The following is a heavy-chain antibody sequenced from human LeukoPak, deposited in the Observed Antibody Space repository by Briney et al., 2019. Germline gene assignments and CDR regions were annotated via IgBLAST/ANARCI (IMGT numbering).Heavy chain of an antibody. V-gene: IGHV4-59*01. CDR2: IYYSGST. CDR1: GGSISSYY. D-gene: IGHD3-22*01. Sequence: SETLSLTCIVSGGSISSYYWSWIRQPPAKGLEWIGYIYYSGSTNYNPSLKSRVTISVDTSKNQFSLKLSSVTAADTAVHYCARISGSGYNSRGAFDIWGQGTMVTVSS. J-gene: IGHJ3*02. CDR3: ARISGSGYNSRGAFDI.